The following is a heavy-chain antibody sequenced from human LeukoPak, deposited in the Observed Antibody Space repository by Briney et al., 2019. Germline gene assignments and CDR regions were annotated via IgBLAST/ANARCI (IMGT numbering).Heavy chain of an antibody. Sequence: PGGSLRLSCAASGFTFSSYSMNWVRQAPGKGLEWLSYISVSSRNVIDYADSVKGRFTISRDDAKNALYLQMNRLRAEDTAVYFCARDFGPRLYAFDVWGQGTMITVSS. CDR3: ARDFGPRLYAFDV. J-gene: IGHJ3*01. D-gene: IGHD3-16*01. CDR2: ISVSSRNVI. CDR1: GFTFSSYS. V-gene: IGHV3-48*04.